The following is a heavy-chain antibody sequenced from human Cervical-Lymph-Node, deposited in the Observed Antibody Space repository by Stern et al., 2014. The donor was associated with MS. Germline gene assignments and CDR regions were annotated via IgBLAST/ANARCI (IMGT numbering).Heavy chain of an antibody. J-gene: IGHJ4*02. Sequence: EVQLVESGGGVIQPGGSLRLSCTASGFTVTRDYMTWVRQATGKGLEWVSLMSKVGITFYTDSVKGRFTISRDDSKNTVYLHMTSLRAEDTAMYYCARDTSSPERSDWWGQGTLVTVSS. D-gene: IGHD1-1*01. V-gene: IGHV3-53*01. CDR3: ARDTSSPERSDW. CDR1: GFTVTRDY. CDR2: MSKVGIT.